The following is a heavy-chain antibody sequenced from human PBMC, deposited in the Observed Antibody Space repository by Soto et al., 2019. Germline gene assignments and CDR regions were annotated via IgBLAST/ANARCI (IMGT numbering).Heavy chain of an antibody. V-gene: IGHV1-2*04. D-gene: IGHD3-3*01. J-gene: IGHJ6*03. CDR2: INPNSGGT. CDR3: ARAERGYDFWSGYYNLRDYYYMDV. CDR1: GYTFTGYY. Sequence: ASVKVSCKASGYTFTGYYMHWVRQAPGQGLEWMGWINPNSGGTNYVQKFQGWVTMTRDTSISTAYMELSRLRSDDTAVYYCARAERGYDFWSGYYNLRDYYYMDVWGKGTTVTVSS.